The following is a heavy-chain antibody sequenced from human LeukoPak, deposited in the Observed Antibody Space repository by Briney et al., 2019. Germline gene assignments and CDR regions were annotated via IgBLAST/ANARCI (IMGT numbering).Heavy chain of an antibody. J-gene: IGHJ5*02. V-gene: IGHV1-2*02. CDR3: ARDPWSGWYPNWFDP. CDR2: INPNSGGT. CDR1: GYTFTSYG. Sequence: GASVKVSCKASGYTFTSYGISWVRQAPGQGLEWMGWINPNSGGTNYAQKFQGRVTMTRDTSISTAYMELSRLRSDDTAVYYCARDPWSGWYPNWFDPWGQGTLVTVSS. D-gene: IGHD6-19*01.